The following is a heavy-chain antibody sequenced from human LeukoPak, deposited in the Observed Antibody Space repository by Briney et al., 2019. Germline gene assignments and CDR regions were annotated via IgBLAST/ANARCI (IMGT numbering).Heavy chain of an antibody. Sequence: PSQTLSLTCAVSGGSISSGGYSWSWIRQPPGKGLEWIGYIYHSGSTYYNPSLKSRVTILVDRSKNQFSLKLSSVTAADTAVYYCARTLGWNDRINWFDPWGQGTLVTVSS. J-gene: IGHJ5*02. D-gene: IGHD1-1*01. CDR3: ARTLGWNDRINWFDP. CDR2: IYHSGST. V-gene: IGHV4-30-2*01. CDR1: GGSISSGGYS.